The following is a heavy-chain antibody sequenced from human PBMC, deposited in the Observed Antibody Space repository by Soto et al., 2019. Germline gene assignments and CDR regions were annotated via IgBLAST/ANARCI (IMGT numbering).Heavy chain of an antibody. D-gene: IGHD7-27*01. CDR3: ASLPWANYYYYGMDV. CDR2: MNPNSGNT. V-gene: IGHV1-8*01. Sequence: QVQLVQSGAEVKKPGASVKVSCKASGYTFTSYDINWVRQATGQGLEWMGWMNPNSGNTGYAQKFRGRVPLPRNTSISTAYMELTSLRSEDTAVYYCASLPWANYYYYGMDVWGQGTTVTVSS. J-gene: IGHJ6*02. CDR1: GYTFTSYD.